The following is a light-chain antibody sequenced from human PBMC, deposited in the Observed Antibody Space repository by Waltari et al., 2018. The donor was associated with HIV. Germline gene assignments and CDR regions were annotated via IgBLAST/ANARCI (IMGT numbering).Light chain of an antibody. Sequence: SNVLTQPPSVSVAPGQTATITCGGNNIKSKNVHWYRQRPGQAPTLVVYDDSARPSGIPERFSGSHSENTATLTISRVEAGDEADYYCQVWDSTTDEGVFGGGTKLAVL. CDR3: QVWDSTTDEGV. CDR2: DDS. J-gene: IGLJ2*01. V-gene: IGLV3-21*02. CDR1: NIKSKN.